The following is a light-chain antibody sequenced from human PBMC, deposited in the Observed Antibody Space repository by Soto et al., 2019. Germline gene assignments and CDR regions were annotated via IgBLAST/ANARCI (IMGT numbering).Light chain of an antibody. CDR1: QSINSD. V-gene: IGKV3D-15*01. CDR2: GAS. Sequence: ELVMTQSPATLSVSPGEPTRLSCRASQSINSDVAWYQQKVCQTPRLLIHGASTRATGIAARFSGSGSGTEFTLTISSLQSEDFAVYYCQQYKNWPPLTFGGGTKVDIK. CDR3: QQYKNWPPLT. J-gene: IGKJ4*01.